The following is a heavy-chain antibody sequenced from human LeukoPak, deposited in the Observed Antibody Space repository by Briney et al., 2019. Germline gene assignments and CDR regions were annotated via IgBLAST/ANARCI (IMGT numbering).Heavy chain of an antibody. V-gene: IGHV4-34*01. CDR3: ARSFSGYFDY. D-gene: IGHD3-22*01. Sequence: SETLSLTCAVYGGSFSGYYWSWIRQPPGKGLEWSGGINHSGSTNYNPSLKSRVTISVDTSKNQFSLKLSSVTAADTAVYYCARSFSGYFDYWGQGTLVTVSS. J-gene: IGHJ4*02. CDR1: GGSFSGYY. CDR2: INHSGST.